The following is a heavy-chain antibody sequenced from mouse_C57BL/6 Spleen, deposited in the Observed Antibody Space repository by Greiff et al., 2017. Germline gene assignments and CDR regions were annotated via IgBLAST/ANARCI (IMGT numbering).Heavy chain of an antibody. D-gene: IGHD2-14*01. J-gene: IGHJ1*03. CDR3: ARGYRWYFDV. CDR2: ISYDGSN. Sequence: DVQLQESGPGLVKPSQSLSLTCSVTGYSITSGYYWNWIRQFPGNKLEWMGYISYDGSNNYNPSLKNRISITRDTSKNQFFLKLNSVTTEDTATYYCARGYRWYFDVWGTGTTVTVSS. V-gene: IGHV3-6*01. CDR1: GYSITSGYY.